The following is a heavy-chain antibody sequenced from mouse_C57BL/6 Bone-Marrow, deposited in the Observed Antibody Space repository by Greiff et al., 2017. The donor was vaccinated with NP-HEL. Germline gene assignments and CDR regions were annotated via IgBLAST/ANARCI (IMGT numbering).Heavy chain of an antibody. CDR1: GYTFTSYW. J-gene: IGHJ1*03. V-gene: IGHV1-59*01. CDR2: IDPSDSYT. CDR3: ARGPPLWYFDV. Sequence: VQLQQSGAELVRPGTSVKLSCKASGYTFTSYWMHWVKQRPGQGLEWIGVIDPSDSYTNYNQKFKGKATLTVDTSSSTAYMQLSSLTSEDSAVYYCARGPPLWYFDVWGTGTTVTVSS.